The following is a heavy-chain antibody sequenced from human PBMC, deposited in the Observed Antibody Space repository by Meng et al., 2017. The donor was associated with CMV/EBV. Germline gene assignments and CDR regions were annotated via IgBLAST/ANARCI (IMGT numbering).Heavy chain of an antibody. CDR2: IYYSGST. D-gene: IGHD6-13*01. V-gene: IGHV4-39*06. CDR3: AAGTSPLSDY. CDR1: GGPISSSSYY. Sequence: GSLRLSCTVSGGPISSSSYYWGWIRQPPGKGLEWIGSIYYSGSTYYNPSLKSRVTISVDTSKNQFPLKLSSVTAADTAVYYCAAGTSPLSDYWGQGTLVTVSS. J-gene: IGHJ4*02.